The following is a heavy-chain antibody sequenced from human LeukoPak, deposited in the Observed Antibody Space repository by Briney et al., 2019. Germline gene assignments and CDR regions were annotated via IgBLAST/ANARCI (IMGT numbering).Heavy chain of an antibody. J-gene: IGHJ3*02. CDR1: GFTFSSYS. V-gene: IGHV3-21*01. Sequence: PGGSLRLSCAASGFTFSSYSMNWVRQAPGKGLEWVSSISSSSSDIYYADSVKGRFTISRDNSKNTLYLQMNSLRAEDTAVYYCARNYDSSGYYYVHAFDIWGQGTMVTVSS. CDR3: ARNYDSSGYYYVHAFDI. CDR2: ISSSSSDI. D-gene: IGHD3-22*01.